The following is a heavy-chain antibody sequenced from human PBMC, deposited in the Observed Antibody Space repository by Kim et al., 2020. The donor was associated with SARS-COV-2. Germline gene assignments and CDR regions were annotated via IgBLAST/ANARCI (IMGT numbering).Heavy chain of an antibody. CDR2: ST. D-gene: IGHD6-6*01. V-gene: IGHV4-34*01. Sequence: STTYNPSLKSRVTISVDTSKNQFSLKLSSVTAADTAVYYCARIAARNFDYWGQGTLVTVSS. J-gene: IGHJ4*02. CDR3: ARIAARNFDY.